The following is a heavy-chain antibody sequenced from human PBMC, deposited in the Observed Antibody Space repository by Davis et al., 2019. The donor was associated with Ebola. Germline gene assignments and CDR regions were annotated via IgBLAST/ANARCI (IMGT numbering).Heavy chain of an antibody. CDR1: GFTFSSYW. J-gene: IGHJ3*01. Sequence: GESLKISCEASGFTFSSYWMHWVRRAPGKGLEWVSTLGLSADTYYADSVKGRFTISRDNSKNTLHLQMNSLRVEDTAIYYCAKDTTNVWFDVWGQGTMVTVSS. CDR2: LGLSADT. D-gene: IGHD1-26*01. V-gene: IGHV3-23*01. CDR3: AKDTTNVWFDV.